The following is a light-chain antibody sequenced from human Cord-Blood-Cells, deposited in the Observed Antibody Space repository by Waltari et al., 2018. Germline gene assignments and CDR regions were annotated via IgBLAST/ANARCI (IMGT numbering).Light chain of an antibody. CDR2: GAS. CDR1: QSVSSSY. V-gene: IGKV3-20*01. J-gene: IGKJ1*01. CDR3: QQYDSSTRT. Sequence: EIVVTQSPGTLSLSPGEIATLSCSASQSVSSSYLAWYQQKPGQAPRLLIYGASSRATGIPDRFSGSGSETDFTLTISRLEPEDFAVYYCQQYDSSTRTFGQGTKVEIK.